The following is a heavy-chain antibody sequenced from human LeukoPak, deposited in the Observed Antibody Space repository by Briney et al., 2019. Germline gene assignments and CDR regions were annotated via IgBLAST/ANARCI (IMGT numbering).Heavy chain of an antibody. V-gene: IGHV4-34*01. CDR2: INHSGST. Sequence: SETLSLTCAVYGGSFSGYYWSWICQPPGKGLEWIGEINHSGSTNYNPSLKSRVTISVDTSKNQFSLKLSSVTAADTAVYYCASFVVVAAHFDYWGQGTLVTVSS. D-gene: IGHD2-15*01. CDR3: ASFVVVAAHFDY. CDR1: GGSFSGYY. J-gene: IGHJ4*02.